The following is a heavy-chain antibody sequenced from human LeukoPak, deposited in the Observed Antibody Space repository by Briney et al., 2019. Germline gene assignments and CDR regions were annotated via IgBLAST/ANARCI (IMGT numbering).Heavy chain of an antibody. J-gene: IGHJ6*02. CDR3: AAEKPFTPHRGYDFWSGYLPKTPHYYGMDV. V-gene: IGHV1-58*02. CDR2: IVVGSGNT. CDR1: GFTFTSSA. D-gene: IGHD3-3*01. Sequence: ASVKVSCKASGFTFTSSAMQWVRQARGQRLEWIGWIVVGSGNTNYAQKFQERVTITRDMSTSTAYMELSSLRSEDTAVYYCAAEKPFTPHRGYDFWSGYLPKTPHYYGMDVWGQGTTVTVSS.